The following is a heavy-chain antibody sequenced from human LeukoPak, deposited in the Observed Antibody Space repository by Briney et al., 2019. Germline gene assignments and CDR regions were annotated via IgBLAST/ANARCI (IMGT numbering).Heavy chain of an antibody. CDR1: EGTFSSYA. J-gene: IGHJ4*02. D-gene: IGHD3-22*01. CDR3: ARDPLPNYYDSSGYLDY. Sequence: SVKVSCKASEGTFSSYAISWVRQAPGQGLEWMGGIIPIFGTANYAQKFQGRVTITADESTSTAYMELSSLRSEDTAVYYCARDPLPNYYDSSGYLDYWGQGTLVTVSS. V-gene: IGHV1-69*13. CDR2: IIPIFGTA.